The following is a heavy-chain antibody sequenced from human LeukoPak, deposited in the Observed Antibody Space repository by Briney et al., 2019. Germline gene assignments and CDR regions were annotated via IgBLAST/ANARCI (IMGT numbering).Heavy chain of an antibody. D-gene: IGHD6-13*01. CDR2: LYSGGST. Sequence: PGGSLRLSCAASGFTFSSYAMSWVRRAPGKGLEWVSVLYSGGSTYYADSVKGRFTISRDNSKNTLYLQMNSLRAEDTAVYYCARAPRMVHFDYWGQGTLVTVSS. CDR1: GFTFSSYA. J-gene: IGHJ4*02. V-gene: IGHV3-53*01. CDR3: ARAPRMVHFDY.